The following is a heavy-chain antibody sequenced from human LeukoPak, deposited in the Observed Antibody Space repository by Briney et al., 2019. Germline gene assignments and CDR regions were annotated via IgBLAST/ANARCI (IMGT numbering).Heavy chain of an antibody. CDR1: GYTFARYG. Sequence: ASVKVSCKASGYTFARYGIGWVRQAPGQGLEWMGWISTYNGNTNYAQRLQGRVTMTTDASTSAAYMELRSLTSDDTAVYYCARDGTYSGRPDYWGQGTLVTVSS. CDR2: ISTYNGNT. J-gene: IGHJ4*02. CDR3: ARDGTYSGRPDY. V-gene: IGHV1-18*01. D-gene: IGHD4-11*01.